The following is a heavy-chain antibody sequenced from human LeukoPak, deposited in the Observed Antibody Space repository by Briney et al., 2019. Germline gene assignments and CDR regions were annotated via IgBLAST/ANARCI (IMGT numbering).Heavy chain of an antibody. J-gene: IGHJ5*02. D-gene: IGHD5-18*01. V-gene: IGHV3-7*03. CDR2: IREERGQE. CDR1: GLTVSNHW. Sequence: GGALRLSCVASGLTVSNHWMSWVRQAPGKGLEWVANIREERGQEYYVDSVKGRFTISKNSAKNSLYLQMNTLRVEDTAMYYCASLDTAKQPLANHWGQGTLVTVSS. CDR3: ASLDTAKQPLANH.